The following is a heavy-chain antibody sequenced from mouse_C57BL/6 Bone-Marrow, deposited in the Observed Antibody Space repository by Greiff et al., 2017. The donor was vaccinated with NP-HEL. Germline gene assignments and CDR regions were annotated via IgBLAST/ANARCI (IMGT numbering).Heavy chain of an antibody. V-gene: IGHV5-15*01. D-gene: IGHD2-2*01. CDR1: GFTFSDYG. J-gene: IGHJ3*01. CDR2: ISNLAYSI. Sequence: EVKLMESGGGLVQPGGSLKLSCAASGFTFSDYGMAWVRQAPRKGPEWVAFISNLAYSIYYADTVTGRFTISRENAKNTLYLEMSSLRSEDTAMYYCARQGYGYDEGPWFAYWGQGTLVTVSA. CDR3: ARQGYGYDEGPWFAY.